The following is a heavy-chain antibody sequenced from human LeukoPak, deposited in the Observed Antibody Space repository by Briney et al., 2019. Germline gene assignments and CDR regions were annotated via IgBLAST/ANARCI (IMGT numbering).Heavy chain of an antibody. V-gene: IGHV1-2*04. CDR1: GGTFSSYA. CDR2: INPNSGGT. J-gene: IGHJ3*02. CDR3: ARAQQWLGAFDI. Sequence: GASVKVSCKASGGTFSSYAISWVRQAPGQGLEWMGWINPNSGGTNYAQKFQGWVTMTRDTSISTAYMELSRLRSDDTAVYYCARAQQWLGAFDIWGQGTMVTVSS. D-gene: IGHD6-19*01.